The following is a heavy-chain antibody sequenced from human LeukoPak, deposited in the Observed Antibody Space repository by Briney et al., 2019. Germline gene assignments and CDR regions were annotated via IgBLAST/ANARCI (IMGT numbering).Heavy chain of an antibody. J-gene: IGHJ4*02. CDR3: VRDLRESDF. CDR2: INPDGSTT. CDR1: GFTFSSYW. Sequence: GGSLRLSCAASGFTFSSYWMHWVRQAPGKGLVWVSHINPDGSTTNYADSVQGRFTISRDNAKNMLYLQMNSLRAEDTAVYYCVRDLRESDFWGQGPLVTVSS. V-gene: IGHV3-74*01.